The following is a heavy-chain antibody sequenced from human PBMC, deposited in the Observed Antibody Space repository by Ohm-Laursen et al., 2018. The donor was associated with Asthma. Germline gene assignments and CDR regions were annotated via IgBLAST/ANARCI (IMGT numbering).Heavy chain of an antibody. CDR3: AKGDLGWYGNSAYSH. CDR1: GFTFSSYA. J-gene: IGHJ4*02. V-gene: IGHV3-23*01. CDR2: ISGGGDNT. D-gene: IGHD3-22*01. Sequence: GQTLSLTCAAAGFTFSSYAMSWVRQAPGKGLEWVSAISGGGDNTNYADSVKGRFTISRDESKNTLFLQMNSLRAEDTALYYCAKGDLGWYGNSAYSHWGQGTLVTVSS.